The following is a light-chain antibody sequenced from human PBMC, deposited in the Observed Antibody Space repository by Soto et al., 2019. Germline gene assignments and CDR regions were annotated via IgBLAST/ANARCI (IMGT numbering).Light chain of an antibody. CDR1: SSNIGRNV. CDR3: ATWDASLSGWV. J-gene: IGLJ3*02. Sequence: QSVLTQPPSASGTPGQRATISCSGSSSNIGRNVVNWYQQLPQTAPKFLIYSNNQRPSGVPDRFSASKSGTSASLAISGLQSEDEADYYCATWDASLSGWVFGGGTKLTVL. V-gene: IGLV1-44*01. CDR2: SNN.